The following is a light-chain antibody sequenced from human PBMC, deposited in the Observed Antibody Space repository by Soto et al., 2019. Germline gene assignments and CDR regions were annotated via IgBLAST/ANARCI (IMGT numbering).Light chain of an antibody. J-gene: IGLJ2*01. V-gene: IGLV2-14*01. CDR1: SSDVGNYKY. Sequence: QSALTQPASVSGSPGQSITISCTGTSSDVGNYKYVSWYQQHPGKAPKLMIYEVSNRPSGVSNRFSGSKSGNTASLTISGLQAEHDEANYYCSSYRSSSTLDMVFGGGTKLTVL. CDR3: SSYRSSSTLDMV. CDR2: EVS.